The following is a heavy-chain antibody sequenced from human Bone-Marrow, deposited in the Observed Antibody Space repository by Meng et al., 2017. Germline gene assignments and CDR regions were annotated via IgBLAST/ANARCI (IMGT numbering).Heavy chain of an antibody. V-gene: IGHV7-4-1*02. Sequence: ASVKVSCKTSGYTFTSYAINWVRQAPGQGLEWMGWITTSTGDPTYAPGFTGRFVFSLDTSVSTAYLQISSLKAEDTAVYYCARVLDGDYINWFDPWGQGTLVTVSS. CDR2: ITTSTGDP. D-gene: IGHD4-17*01. CDR3: ARVLDGDYINWFDP. CDR1: GYTFTSYA. J-gene: IGHJ5*02.